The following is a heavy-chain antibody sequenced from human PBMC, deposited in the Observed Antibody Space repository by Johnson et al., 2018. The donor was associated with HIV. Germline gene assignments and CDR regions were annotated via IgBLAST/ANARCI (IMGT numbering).Heavy chain of an antibody. CDR2: ISFDGGKK. D-gene: IGHD3-3*01. CDR3: ARDRRITIFGSGRAVQSNDAFDI. J-gene: IGHJ3*02. CDR1: GFTFSSYA. V-gene: IGHV3-30*04. Sequence: QMQLVESGGGVVQPGRSLRLSCAASGFTFSSYAMHWVRQAPGKGLEWVAVISFDGGKKYYADSVWGLFTISRDNSNSTLFLQMNSLRAEDTAMYYCARDRRITIFGSGRAVQSNDAFDIWGQGTMGTVSS.